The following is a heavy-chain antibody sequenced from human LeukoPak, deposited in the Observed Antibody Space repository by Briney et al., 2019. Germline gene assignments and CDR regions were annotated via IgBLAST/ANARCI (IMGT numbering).Heavy chain of an antibody. CDR3: ARPSFGAWDL. Sequence: KPSETLSLTCTGSGGSISSYYWSWIRQPPGKGVKWIGYIYYSGSTNYNPSLKSRVTISVDTSKNQFSLKLSSVTAADTAVYYCARPSFGAWDLWGQGTLVTVSS. CDR1: GGSISSYY. CDR2: IYYSGST. V-gene: IGHV4-59*01. D-gene: IGHD1-26*01. J-gene: IGHJ4*02.